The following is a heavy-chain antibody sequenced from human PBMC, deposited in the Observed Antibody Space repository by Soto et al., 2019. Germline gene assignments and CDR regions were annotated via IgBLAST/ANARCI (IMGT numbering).Heavy chain of an antibody. Sequence: ASVKVSCKASGYTFTGYYIHWVREAPGQGLEWMGWIKPQTGGTSYAQKFQGRVTLSRDTSINTAYLELSRLTFDDAAVYFCARERYQVISDGMDVWGQGTTVTVSS. CDR2: IKPQTGGT. J-gene: IGHJ6*02. D-gene: IGHD2-2*01. V-gene: IGHV1-2*02. CDR3: ARERYQVISDGMDV. CDR1: GYTFTGYY.